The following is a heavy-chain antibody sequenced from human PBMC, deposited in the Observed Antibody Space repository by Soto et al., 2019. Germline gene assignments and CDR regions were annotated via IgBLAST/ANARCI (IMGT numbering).Heavy chain of an antibody. CDR1: GYTFTGYY. CDR2: INPNSGGT. Sequence: GASVKVSCKASGYTFTGYYMHWVRQAPGQGLEWMGWINPNSGGTNYAQKFQGRVTMTRDTSISTAYMELSRLRSDDTAVYYCARGPYYDFWSGIMGYYYYGMDVWGQGTTVTVS. CDR3: ARGPYYDFWSGIMGYYYYGMDV. J-gene: IGHJ6*02. V-gene: IGHV1-2*02. D-gene: IGHD3-3*01.